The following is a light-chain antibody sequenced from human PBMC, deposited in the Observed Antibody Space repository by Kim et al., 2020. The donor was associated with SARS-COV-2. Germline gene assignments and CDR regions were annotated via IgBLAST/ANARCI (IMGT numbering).Light chain of an antibody. V-gene: IGLV3-1*01. J-gene: IGLJ3*02. CDR3: QAWDSSTGGV. CDR2: QDS. CDR1: KSGDKY. Sequence: VSAGQTASITCSGDKSGDKYACWYQQKPGQSPVLVIYQDSKRPSGIPERFSGSNSGNTATLTISGTQAMDEADYYCQAWDSSTGGVFGGGTQLTVL.